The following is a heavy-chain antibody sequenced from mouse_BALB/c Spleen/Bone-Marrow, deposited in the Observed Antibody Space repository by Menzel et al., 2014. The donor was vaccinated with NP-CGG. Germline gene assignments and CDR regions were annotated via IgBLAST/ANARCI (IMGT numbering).Heavy chain of an antibody. J-gene: IGHJ4*01. CDR1: GFSLTSYG. D-gene: IGHD1-1*01. Sequence: VQLQQSGPGLVAPSQSLSISCIVSGFSLTSYGVHWVRQPPGQGLEWLGAIWAGGSTNYNSALMSRLTFSKDNSKSQVFLKMNSLQTDVTAMYYCAREGRGYYGSSGAAMDYWGQGTKVTVSS. CDR3: AREGRGYYGSSGAAMDY. V-gene: IGHV2-9*02. CDR2: IWAGGST.